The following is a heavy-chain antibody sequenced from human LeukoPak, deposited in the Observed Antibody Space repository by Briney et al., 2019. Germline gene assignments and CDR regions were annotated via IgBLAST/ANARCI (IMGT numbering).Heavy chain of an antibody. CDR1: GGSISSYY. J-gene: IGHJ3*02. V-gene: IGHV4-59*01. Sequence: KPSETLSLTCTVSGGSISSYYWSWIPQPPGKGLEWLGYLYYSGSTNYNPSLKSRVPISVDTSKNQFSLKLSSVTAADTAVYYCASRSSSSMLLDAFDIWGQGTMVTVSS. CDR3: ASRSSSSMLLDAFDI. CDR2: LYYSGST. D-gene: IGHD6-13*01.